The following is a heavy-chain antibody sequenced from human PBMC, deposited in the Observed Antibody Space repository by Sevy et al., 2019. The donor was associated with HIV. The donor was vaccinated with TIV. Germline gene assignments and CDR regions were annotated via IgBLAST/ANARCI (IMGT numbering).Heavy chain of an antibody. D-gene: IGHD2-15*01. CDR1: GFTFSSYS. CDR3: ARVPRDIVVVVAATQHIDY. Sequence: GSLRLSCAASGFTFSSYSMNWVRQAPGKGLEWVSSISSSSSYIYYADSVKGRFTISRDNAKNSLYLQMNSLRAEDTAVYYCARVPRDIVVVVAATQHIDYWGQGTLVTVSS. J-gene: IGHJ4*02. V-gene: IGHV3-21*01. CDR2: ISSSSSYI.